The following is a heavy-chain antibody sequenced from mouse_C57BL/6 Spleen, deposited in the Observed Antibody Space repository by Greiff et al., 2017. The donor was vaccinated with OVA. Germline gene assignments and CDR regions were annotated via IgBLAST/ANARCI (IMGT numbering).Heavy chain of an antibody. CDR1: GFTFSDYG. J-gene: IGHJ4*01. CDR2: ISSGSSTI. CDR3: AGPEVAMDY. Sequence: EVKLMESGGGLVKPGGSLKLSCAASGFTFSDYGMHWVRQAPEKGLEWVVYISSGSSTIYYADTVKGRFTISRDNAKNTLFLQMTSLRSEDTAMCYCAGPEVAMDYWGKGTSVTVSS. V-gene: IGHV5-17*01.